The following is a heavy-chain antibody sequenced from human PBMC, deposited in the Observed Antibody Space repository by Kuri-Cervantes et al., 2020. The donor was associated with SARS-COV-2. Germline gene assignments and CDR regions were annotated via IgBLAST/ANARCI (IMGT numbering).Heavy chain of an antibody. CDR2: IRSKAYGGTT. CDR1: GFIFSDYY. V-gene: IGHV3-49*03. D-gene: IGHD3-3*01. Sequence: GGSLRLSCTASGFIFSDYYMTWICQAPGKGLEWVGFIRSKAYGGTTEYAASVKGRFTISRDDSKSIAYLQMNSLKTEDTAVYYCTRHDFWSAYYFDYWGQGTLVTVSS. J-gene: IGHJ4*02. CDR3: TRHDFWSAYYFDY.